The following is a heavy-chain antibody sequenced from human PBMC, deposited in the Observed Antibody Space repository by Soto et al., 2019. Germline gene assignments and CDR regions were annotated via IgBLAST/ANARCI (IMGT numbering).Heavy chain of an antibody. CDR3: ARDEGATLTSDPYDY. D-gene: IGHD2-2*01. CDR1: GYTFTSYY. Sequence: QVQLVQSGAEVKKPGASVKVSCKASGYTFTSYYMHWVRQAPGQGLEWMGIINPSGGSTSYAQKFQGRVTMTRDTSTSTVYMELSSLRSENTAVYYCARDEGATLTSDPYDYWGQGTLVTVSS. J-gene: IGHJ4*02. V-gene: IGHV1-46*03. CDR2: INPSGGST.